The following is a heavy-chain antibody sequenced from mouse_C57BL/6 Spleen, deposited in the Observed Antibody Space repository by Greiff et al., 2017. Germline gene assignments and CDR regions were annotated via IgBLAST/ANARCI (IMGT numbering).Heavy chain of an antibody. CDR2: ISSGSSTI. CDR1: GFTFSDYG. Sequence: EVQVVESGGGLVKPGGSLKLSCAASGFTFSDYGMHWVRQAPEKGLEWVAYISSGSSTIYYADTVKGRITIARDNAKITLFLQMASLRSTDTAMYDCARVTVVADYWGQGTTLTVSS. V-gene: IGHV5-17*01. J-gene: IGHJ2*01. D-gene: IGHD1-1*01. CDR3: ARVTVVADY.